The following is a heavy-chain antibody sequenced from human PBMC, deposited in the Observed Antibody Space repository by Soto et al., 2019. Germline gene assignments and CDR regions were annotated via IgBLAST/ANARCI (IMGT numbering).Heavy chain of an antibody. CDR2: ISGSGGST. V-gene: IGHV3-23*01. J-gene: IGHJ3*02. CDR3: AKVMGSSSWYYLGDAFDI. D-gene: IGHD6-13*01. CDR1: GFTFSSYA. Sequence: GGSLRLSCAASGFTFSSYAMSWVRQAPGKGLEWVSAISGSGGSTYYADSVKGRFTISRDNSKNTLYLQMNSLRAEDTAVYYCAKVMGSSSWYYLGDAFDIWGQGTMVTVSS.